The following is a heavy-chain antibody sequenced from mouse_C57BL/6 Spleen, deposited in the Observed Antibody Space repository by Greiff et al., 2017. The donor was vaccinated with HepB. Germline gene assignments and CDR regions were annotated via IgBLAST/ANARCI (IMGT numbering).Heavy chain of an antibody. CDR2: IRNKANGYTT. CDR1: GFTFTDYY. Sequence: DVMLVESGGGLVQPGGSLSLSCAASGFTFTDYYMSWVRQPPGKALEWLGFIRNKANGYTTEYSASVKGRFTISRDNSQSILYLQMNALRAEDSATYYCVRWGYGSSYVGWFAYWGQGTLVTVPA. V-gene: IGHV7-3*01. D-gene: IGHD1-1*01. J-gene: IGHJ3*01. CDR3: VRWGYGSSYVGWFAY.